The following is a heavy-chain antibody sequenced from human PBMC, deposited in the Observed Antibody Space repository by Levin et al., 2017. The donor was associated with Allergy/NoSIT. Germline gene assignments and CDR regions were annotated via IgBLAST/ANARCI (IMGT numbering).Heavy chain of an antibody. Sequence: GGSLRLSCAASGFTFSSYWMHWVRQAPGKGLVWVSRINSDGNITIYADSVKGRITSSRDNAKNTLYLQMNSLRAEDTAVYYCARGRGGGSSDYWGQGTLVTVSS. CDR3: ARGRGGGSSDY. J-gene: IGHJ4*02. D-gene: IGHD3-10*01. CDR1: GFTFSSYW. V-gene: IGHV3-74*01. CDR2: INSDGNIT.